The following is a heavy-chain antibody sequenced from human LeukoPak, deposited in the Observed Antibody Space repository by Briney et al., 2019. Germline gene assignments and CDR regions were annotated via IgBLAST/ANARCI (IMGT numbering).Heavy chain of an antibody. CDR3: ARAQEPLYYYGSGSYWPPFQH. CDR2: INAGNGNT. V-gene: IGHV1-3*01. CDR1: GYTFTSYA. J-gene: IGHJ1*01. Sequence: GTSEKVSCKASGYTFTSYAMHWVRQAPGQRLEWMGWINAGNGNTKYSQKFQGRVTITRDTSASTAYMELSSLRSEDTAVYYCARAQEPLYYYGSGSYWPPFQHWGQGTLVTVSS. D-gene: IGHD3-10*01.